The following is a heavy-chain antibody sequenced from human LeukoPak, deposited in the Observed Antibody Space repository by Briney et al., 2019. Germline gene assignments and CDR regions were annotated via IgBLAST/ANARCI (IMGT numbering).Heavy chain of an antibody. CDR3: ARVSRITIFGVVTNGDFGY. CDR1: GYTFTGYY. D-gene: IGHD3-3*01. V-gene: IGHV1-2*02. CDR2: INPNSGGT. J-gene: IGHJ4*02. Sequence: GASVKVSCKASGYTFTGYYMHWVRQAPGQGLEWMGWINPNSGGTNYAQKFQGRVTTTRDTSISTAYMELSRLRSDDTAVYYCARVSRITIFGVVTNGDFGYWGQGTLVTVSS.